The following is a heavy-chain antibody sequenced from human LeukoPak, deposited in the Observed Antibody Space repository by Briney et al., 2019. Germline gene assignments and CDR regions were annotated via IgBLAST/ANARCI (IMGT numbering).Heavy chain of an antibody. D-gene: IGHD5-18*01. CDR3: ARGGYRNFDS. CDR2: IRQDGSEK. V-gene: IGHV3-7*05. Sequence: PGGSLRLSCTGSGFTFSHYWMSWVRQAPGKGLEWVANIRQDGSEKYYVDSVKSRFTISRDNAKNSLFLQMNSLRAEDTALYYCARGGYRNFDSWGQGTLVSVSS. J-gene: IGHJ4*02. CDR1: GFTFSHYW.